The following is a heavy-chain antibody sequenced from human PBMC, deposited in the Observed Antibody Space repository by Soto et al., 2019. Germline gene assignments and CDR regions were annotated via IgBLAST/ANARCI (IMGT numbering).Heavy chain of an antibody. CDR2: INPSGGST. CDR1: GHTFTSYY. D-gene: IGHD3-10*01. CDR3: ARKVGSGSYPNLNWFDP. Sequence: GASVKVSCKASGHTFTSYYMHWVRQAPGQGLEWMGIINPSGGSTSYAQKFQGRVTMTRDTSTSTVYMELSSLRSEDTAVYYCARKVGSGSYPNLNWFDPWGQGTLVTVSS. V-gene: IGHV1-46*01. J-gene: IGHJ5*02.